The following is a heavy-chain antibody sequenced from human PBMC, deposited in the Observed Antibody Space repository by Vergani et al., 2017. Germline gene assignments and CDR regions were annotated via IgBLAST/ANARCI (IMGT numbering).Heavy chain of an antibody. CDR2: IYRTGRT. J-gene: IGHJ5*02. D-gene: IGHD6-13*01. CDR1: GFSIDNGYY. CDR3: ARGIIAAAGKTRGNWFDP. Sequence: QVQLQESGPGLVKPSETLSLTCAVSGFSIDNGYYWDWIRQPPGKGLEWIGSIYRTGRTHFNPSLKSRVTISVDTSNNHFSLKLSSVTAADTAMYYCARGIIAAAGKTRGNWFDPWGQGTLVTVSS. V-gene: IGHV4-38-2*01.